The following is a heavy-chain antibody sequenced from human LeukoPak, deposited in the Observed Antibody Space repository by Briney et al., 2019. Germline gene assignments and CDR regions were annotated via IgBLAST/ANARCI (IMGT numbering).Heavy chain of an antibody. Sequence: ASAKVSCKASGYTFTSYGISWVRQAPGQGLEWMGWISAYNGNTNYAQKLQGRVTMTTDTSTSTAYMELRSLRSDDTAVYYCARDQSAANYDILTGYYDYWGQGTLVTVSS. D-gene: IGHD3-9*01. CDR1: GYTFTSYG. V-gene: IGHV1-18*04. CDR3: ARDQSAANYDILTGYYDY. CDR2: ISAYNGNT. J-gene: IGHJ4*02.